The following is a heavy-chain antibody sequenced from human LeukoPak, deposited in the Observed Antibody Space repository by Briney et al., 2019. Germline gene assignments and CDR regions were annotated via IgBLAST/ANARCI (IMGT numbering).Heavy chain of an antibody. CDR2: IYSGGST. D-gene: IGHD5-12*01. J-gene: IGHJ3*02. Sequence: GGSLRLPCVASGFTFSNSAMNWVRQAPGKGLEWVSVIYSGGSTYYADSVKGRFTISRDNSKNTLYLQMNSLRAEDTAVYYCAGEGIYSGPYAFDIWGQGTMVTVSS. CDR3: AGEGIYSGPYAFDI. CDR1: GFTFSNSA. V-gene: IGHV3-66*01.